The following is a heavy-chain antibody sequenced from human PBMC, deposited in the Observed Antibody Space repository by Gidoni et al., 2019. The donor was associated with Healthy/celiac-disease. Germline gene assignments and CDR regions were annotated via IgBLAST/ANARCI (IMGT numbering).Heavy chain of an antibody. D-gene: IGHD3-16*01. CDR1: GFTFSRYW. J-gene: IGHJ4*02. CDR2: IKQDGSEK. CDR3: AREAFGGVTTTWFDY. V-gene: IGHV3-7*01. Sequence: EVPLVASGGGLVQPGGSLRLSCAASGFTFSRYWMGWVRQAPGKGLEWVANIKQDGSEKNYVDSVKGRFTITRDNAKNSLYLQMNSLRAEETAVYYCAREAFGGVTTTWFDYWGQGTLVTVSS.